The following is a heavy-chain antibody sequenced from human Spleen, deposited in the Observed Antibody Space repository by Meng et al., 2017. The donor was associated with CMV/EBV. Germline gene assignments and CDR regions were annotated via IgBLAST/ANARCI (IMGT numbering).Heavy chain of an antibody. CDR3: ARSKYSSSSFDY. D-gene: IGHD6-6*01. V-gene: IGHV4-59*01. CDR1: GGSISSYY. J-gene: IGHJ4*02. Sequence: GSLRLSCTVSGGSISSYYWSWIRQPPGKGLEWIGYIYYSGSTNYNPSLKSRVTISVDTSKNQFSLKLTSVTAADTAVYYCARSKYSSSSFDYWGQGTLVTVSS. CDR2: IYYSGST.